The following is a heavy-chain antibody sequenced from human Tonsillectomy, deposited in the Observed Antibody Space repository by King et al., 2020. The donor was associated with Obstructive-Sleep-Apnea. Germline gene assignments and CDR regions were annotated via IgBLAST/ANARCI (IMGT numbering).Heavy chain of an antibody. V-gene: IGHV3-23*04. CDR1: GFTFSSYA. D-gene: IGHD5-12*01. CDR2: ISGSGGST. Sequence: VQLVESGGGLVQPGGSLRLSCAASGFTFSSYAMSWVRQAPGKGLEWVSAISGSGGSTYYADSVECRFTISRDNSKNTLYLQQNGLRAEDTAVYYCAKGFSGYDGLYYYYYGMDVWGQGTTVTVSS. CDR3: AKGFSGYDGLYYYYYGMDV. J-gene: IGHJ6*02.